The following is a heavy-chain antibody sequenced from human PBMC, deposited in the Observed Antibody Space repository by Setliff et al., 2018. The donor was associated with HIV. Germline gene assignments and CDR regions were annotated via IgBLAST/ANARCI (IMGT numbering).Heavy chain of an antibody. D-gene: IGHD3-10*01. CDR3: ARLPSPGPYGTDGSFTGAFDV. V-gene: IGHV4-34*01. CDR2: VYYSGAT. Sequence: PSETLSLTCAVYGGSFSGYYWGWIRQPPGKGLEWIGTVYYSGATYYNPSLKSRVTISVGASKNYFSLRLTSVSAADTAFYYCARLPSPGPYGTDGSFTGAFDVWGQGTMVTVS. CDR1: GGSFSGYY. J-gene: IGHJ3*01.